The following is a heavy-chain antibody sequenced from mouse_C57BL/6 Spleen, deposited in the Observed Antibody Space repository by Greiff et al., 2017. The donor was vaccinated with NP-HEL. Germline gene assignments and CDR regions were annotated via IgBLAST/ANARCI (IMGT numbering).Heavy chain of an antibody. CDR1: GFSLTSYG. CDR3: ARIRDYYAMDY. J-gene: IGHJ4*01. D-gene: IGHD3-2*02. V-gene: IGHV2-2*01. CDR2: IWSGGST. Sequence: VQLQQSGPGLVQPSQSLSITCTVSGFSLTSYGVHWVRQSPGKGLEWLGVIWSGGSTDNNAAFISRLSISKDNSKSQVFFKMNSLQADDTAIYYCARIRDYYAMDYWGQRTSVTVSS.